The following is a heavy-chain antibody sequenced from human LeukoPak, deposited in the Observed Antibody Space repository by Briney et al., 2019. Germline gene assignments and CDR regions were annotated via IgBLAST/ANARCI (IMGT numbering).Heavy chain of an antibody. J-gene: IGHJ4*02. Sequence: PSETLSLTCTVSGGSISSYYWSWIRQPPGKGLEWIGYIYHTGSTYYNPSLKSRVTMSVDRSKNQFSLNLSSVTAADTAVYYCARALSSGYDFSYFDYWGQGTLVTVSS. V-gene: IGHV4-59*04. CDR1: GGSISSYY. CDR3: ARALSSGYDFSYFDY. CDR2: IYHTGST. D-gene: IGHD5-12*01.